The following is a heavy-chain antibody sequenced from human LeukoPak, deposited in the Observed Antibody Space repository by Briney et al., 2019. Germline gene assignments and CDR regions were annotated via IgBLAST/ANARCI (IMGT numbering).Heavy chain of an antibody. CDR2: IWYDGSNK. V-gene: IGHV3-33*01. CDR3: ARPSSGYPYYYYYYMYV. D-gene: IGHD3-22*01. J-gene: IGHJ6*03. CDR1: GFTFSSYG. Sequence: PGGSLRLTCAASGFTFSSYGMHWVRQAPGKGLEWVAVIWYDGSNKYYADSVKGRFTISRDNSKNTLYLQMNSLRAEDTAVYYCARPSSGYPYYYYYYMYVWGKGTTVTVSS.